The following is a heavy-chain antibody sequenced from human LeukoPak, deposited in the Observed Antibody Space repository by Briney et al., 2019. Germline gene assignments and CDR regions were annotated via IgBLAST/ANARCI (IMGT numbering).Heavy chain of an antibody. V-gene: IGHV3-13*01. CDR1: GFTLTNYA. D-gene: IGHD5-24*01. CDR3: ARQSTPHGNFDY. CDR2: LGTAGDT. Sequence: PGGSLRLSCATSGFTLTNYAMHWVRQHAGEGLEWVSALGTAGDTFYPGSVKGRFSISRDNAKKSLFLQMNSLRVEDTAIYYCARQSTPHGNFDYWGQGTLVTVSS. J-gene: IGHJ4*02.